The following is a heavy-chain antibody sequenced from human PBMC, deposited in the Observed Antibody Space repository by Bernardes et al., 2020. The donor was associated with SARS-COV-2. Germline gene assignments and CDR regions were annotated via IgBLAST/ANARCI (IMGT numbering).Heavy chain of an antibody. Sequence: GGSLRLSCVASGFTFSKNAMTWVRQVPGKGLEWVSAISAIGGSTYYAESVKGRFTISRDNSKNTLYLQMNSLRAEDTAVYYCAKDMGYYYGMDVWGQGTTVTVSS. V-gene: IGHV3-23*01. D-gene: IGHD3-10*01. CDR1: GFTFSKNA. J-gene: IGHJ6*02. CDR3: AKDMGYYYGMDV. CDR2: ISAIGGST.